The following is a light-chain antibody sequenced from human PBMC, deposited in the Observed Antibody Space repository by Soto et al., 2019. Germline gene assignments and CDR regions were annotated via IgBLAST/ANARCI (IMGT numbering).Light chain of an antibody. V-gene: IGLV2-23*02. CDR2: EVN. J-gene: IGLJ1*01. Sequence: QSALTQPAPVSGSPGQSITISCTGTSSNVGSYKLVSWYQQHPGKAPKLMIFEVNKRPSGVSNRFSGSKSGNTASLTISGLKVEDEADYYCCSSGGSPTYVFGTGTKGTVL. CDR3: CSSGGSPTYV. CDR1: SSNVGSYKL.